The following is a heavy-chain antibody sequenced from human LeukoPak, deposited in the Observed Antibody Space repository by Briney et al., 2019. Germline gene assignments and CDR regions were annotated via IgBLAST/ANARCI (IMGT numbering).Heavy chain of an antibody. CDR3: ATLEVGAKSPRLDY. J-gene: IGHJ4*02. D-gene: IGHD1-26*01. Sequence: EASVKVSCKASGGTFSSYAISWVRQAPGQGLEWMGGIIPIFGTANYAQKFQGRVTITADESTSTAYMELSSLRSEDTAVYYCATLEVGAKSPRLDYWGQGTLVTVSS. V-gene: IGHV1-69*13. CDR2: IIPIFGTA. CDR1: GGTFSSYA.